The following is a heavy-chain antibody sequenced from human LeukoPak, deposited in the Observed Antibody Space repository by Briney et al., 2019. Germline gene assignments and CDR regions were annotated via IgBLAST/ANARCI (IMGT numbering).Heavy chain of an antibody. J-gene: IGHJ4*02. V-gene: IGHV3-30*02. CDR1: GFTFSSYG. Sequence: GGSLRLSCAASGFTFSSYGMHWVRQAPGKGLEGVAFIRYDGSNKYYADSVKGRFTISRDNSKNTLYLQMNSLRAEDTAVYYCAKGDNDYSNYVVWYWGQGTLVTVSS. D-gene: IGHD4-11*01. CDR2: IRYDGSNK. CDR3: AKGDNDYSNYVVWY.